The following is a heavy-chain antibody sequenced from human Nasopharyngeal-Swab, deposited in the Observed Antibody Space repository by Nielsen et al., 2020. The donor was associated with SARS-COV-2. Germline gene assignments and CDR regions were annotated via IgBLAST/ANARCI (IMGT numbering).Heavy chain of an antibody. D-gene: IGHD6-13*01. V-gene: IGHV3-73*01. CDR2: IRSRANSYAT. CDR3: TRSIAGGY. Sequence: GESLKISCAASGFTFSGSAMHWVRQASGKGLEWVGRIRSRANSYATAYAAPVKGRFTISRDDSKNTAYLQMNSLKTEDTAVYYCTRSIAGGYWGQGTLVTVSS. CDR1: GFTFSGSA. J-gene: IGHJ4*02.